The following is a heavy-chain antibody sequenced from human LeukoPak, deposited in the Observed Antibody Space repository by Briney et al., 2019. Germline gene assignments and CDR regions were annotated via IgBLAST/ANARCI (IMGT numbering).Heavy chain of an antibody. CDR2: IYTTGST. V-gene: IGHV4-59*01. Sequence: PSETLSLTCTVSGGSISTYYWSWIRQPPGKGLEWIGYIYTTGSTNYNPSLKSRVTISVDTSKNQLSLILSSVTAADTAVYYCARSLFGYFWFESWGQGTLVTVSS. CDR1: GGSISTYY. J-gene: IGHJ5*01. D-gene: IGHD2-2*03. CDR3: ARSLFGYFWFES.